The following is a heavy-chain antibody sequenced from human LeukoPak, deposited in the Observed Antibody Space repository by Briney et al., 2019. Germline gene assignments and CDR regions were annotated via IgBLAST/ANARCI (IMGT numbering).Heavy chain of an antibody. CDR1: GGSISSGGYY. V-gene: IGHV4-31*03. J-gene: IGHJ4*02. CDR3: ARVPRYCTTGVCYYFDY. Sequence: KASETLSLTCTVSGGSISSGGYYWSWIRQHPGKGLEWIGYIYYSGSTYYNPSLKSRVTILVDTSKNQFSLKLNSVTAADTAVYYCARVPRYCTTGVCYYFDYWGQGTLVTVSS. CDR2: IYYSGST. D-gene: IGHD2-8*01.